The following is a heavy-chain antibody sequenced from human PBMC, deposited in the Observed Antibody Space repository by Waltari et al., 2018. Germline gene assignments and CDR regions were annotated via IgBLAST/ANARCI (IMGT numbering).Heavy chain of an antibody. CDR2: INPNSGGT. CDR1: GYTFTGYY. CDR3: AGDRSSIAARPTGMDV. D-gene: IGHD6-6*01. J-gene: IGHJ6*04. V-gene: IGHV1-2*06. Sequence: QVQLVQSGAEVKKPGASVKVSCKASGYTFTGYYMHWVRQAPGQGLEWMERINPNSGGTNYAKKFQGRVTMTRETSISTAYMELSRLRSDDTAVYYCAGDRSSIAARPTGMDVWGKGTTVTVSS.